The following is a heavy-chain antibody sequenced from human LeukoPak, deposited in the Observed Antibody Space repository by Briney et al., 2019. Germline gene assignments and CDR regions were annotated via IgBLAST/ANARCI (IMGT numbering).Heavy chain of an antibody. D-gene: IGHD2-2*01. CDR3: VKGPGGPLTSAAIFLDY. V-gene: IGHV3-64D*06. CDR2: ISSNGGST. Sequence: GGSLRLSCSASGFTFSSYAMHWVRQAPGKGLEYVSAISSNGGSTYYADSVKGRFTISRDNSKNTLYLQMSSLRAEDTAVYYCVKGPGGPLTSAAIFLDYWGQGTLVTVSS. J-gene: IGHJ4*02. CDR1: GFTFSSYA.